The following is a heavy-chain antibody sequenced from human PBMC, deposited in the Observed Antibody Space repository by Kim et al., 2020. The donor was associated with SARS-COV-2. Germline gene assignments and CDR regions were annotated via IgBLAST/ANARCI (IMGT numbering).Heavy chain of an antibody. CDR2: IYPGDSDT. D-gene: IGHD6-13*01. CDR3: ARLNPTYSSSWWDGYYYGMDV. Sequence: GESLKISCKGSGYSFTSYWIGWVRQMPGKGLEWMGIIYPGDSDTRYSPSFQGQVTISADKSISTAYLQWSSLKASDTAMYYCARLNPTYSSSWWDGYYYGMDVWGQGTTVTVSS. J-gene: IGHJ6*02. CDR1: GYSFTSYW. V-gene: IGHV5-51*01.